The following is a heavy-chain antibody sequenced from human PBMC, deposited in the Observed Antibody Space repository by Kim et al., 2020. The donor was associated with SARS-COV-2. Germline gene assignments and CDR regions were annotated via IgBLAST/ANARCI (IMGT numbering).Heavy chain of an antibody. D-gene: IGHD1-7*01. CDR2: GNPENNNT. CDR3: TRDELRAGYGFDV. J-gene: IGHJ6*02. V-gene: IGHV1-3*01. CDR1: GYTFTDYG. Sequence: ASVKVSCKASGYTFTDYGLHWVRQAPGQRLEWMGWGNPENNNTKYSQKFQGRVTMTWDTSASTGFMELIGLKSEDTALYFCTRDELRAGYGFDVWGQGTTVTVSS.